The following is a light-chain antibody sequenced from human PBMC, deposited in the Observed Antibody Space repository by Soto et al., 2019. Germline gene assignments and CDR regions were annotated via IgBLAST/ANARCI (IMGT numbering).Light chain of an antibody. CDR3: QQDNSYHVS. CDR1: QDISNH. V-gene: IGKV1-16*02. J-gene: IGKJ4*01. Sequence: DIQMTQSPSSLSASVGDRVTITCRASQDISNHLSWFQQKPGKAPKSLISAASSSQSGVPSKFGGSGSGTDFTLTISSLQPEDFATSYCQQDNSYHVSFGGGTKVEIK. CDR2: AAS.